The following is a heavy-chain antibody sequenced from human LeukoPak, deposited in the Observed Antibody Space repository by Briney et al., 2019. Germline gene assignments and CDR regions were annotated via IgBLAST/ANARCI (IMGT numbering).Heavy chain of an antibody. J-gene: IGHJ4*02. D-gene: IGHD6-6*01. V-gene: IGHV1-69*05. CDR3: ARENGSSALDY. CDR2: IIPIFGTA. Sequence: ASVTVSCKDSGGTFSSYACSWVRQAPGQGLEWMGGIIPIFGTANYAQKFQGRVTITTDESTSTAYMELSSPRSEDTAVYYCARENGSSALDYWGQGTRVTVSS. CDR1: GGTFSSYA.